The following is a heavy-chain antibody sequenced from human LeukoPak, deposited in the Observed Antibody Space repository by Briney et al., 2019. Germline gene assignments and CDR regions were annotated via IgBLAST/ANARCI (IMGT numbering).Heavy chain of an antibody. D-gene: IGHD1-14*01. CDR1: GGSISSSSYY. V-gene: IGHV4-31*03. CDR3: ARAPLRGPEVGDFDY. J-gene: IGHJ4*02. Sequence: SETLSLTCTVSGGSISSSSYYWGWIRQHPGKGLEWIGYIYYSGSTYYNPSLKSRVTISVDTSKNQFSLKLSSVTAADTAVYYCARAPLRGPEVGDFDYWGQGTLVTVSS. CDR2: IYYSGST.